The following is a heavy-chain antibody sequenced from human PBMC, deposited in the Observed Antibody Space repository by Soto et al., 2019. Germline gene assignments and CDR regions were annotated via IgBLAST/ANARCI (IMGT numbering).Heavy chain of an antibody. D-gene: IGHD6-6*01. J-gene: IGHJ6*02. CDR2: IDWDDDK. V-gene: IGHV2-70*01. CDR3: ARIEYSSSSHYYYGMDI. CDR1: GFSLSTSGMC. Sequence: SGPTLVNPTQTLTLTCTFSGFSLSTSGMCVSWIRQPPGKALEWLALIDWDDDKYYSTSLKTRLTISKDTSKNQVVLTMTNMDPVDTATYYCARIEYSSSSHYYYGMDIWGQGTTVTVSS.